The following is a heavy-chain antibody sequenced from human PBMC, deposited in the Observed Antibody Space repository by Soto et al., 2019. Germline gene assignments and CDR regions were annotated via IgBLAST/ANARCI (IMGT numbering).Heavy chain of an antibody. CDR1: GGTFSSYA. CDR3: ARVPPGAEGGYFDY. CDR2: IIPIFGTA. J-gene: IGHJ4*02. V-gene: IGHV1-69*06. Sequence: QVQLVQSGAEVKKPGSSVNVSCKASGGTFSSYAISWVRQAPGQGLEWMGGIIPIFGTANYAQKFQGRVTITADKSTSKAYMELSSLRSADTAVYYCARVPPGAEGGYFDYWGQGTMVTVSS.